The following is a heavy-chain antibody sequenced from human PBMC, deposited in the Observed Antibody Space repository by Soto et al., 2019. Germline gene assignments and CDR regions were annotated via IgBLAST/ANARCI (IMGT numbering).Heavy chain of an antibody. CDR1: GYSFTTYW. V-gene: IGHV5-51*01. Sequence: GESLKISCQGSGYSFTTYWIGWVRQRPGKGLEWMGIIYPRDSDARYSPSLQGQVTMSADTSINTAYLQWSSLKASDTAMYYCARPGSGSYLDGFDIWGQGTLVTVSS. CDR3: ARPGSGSYLDGFDI. D-gene: IGHD1-26*01. J-gene: IGHJ3*02. CDR2: IYPRDSDA.